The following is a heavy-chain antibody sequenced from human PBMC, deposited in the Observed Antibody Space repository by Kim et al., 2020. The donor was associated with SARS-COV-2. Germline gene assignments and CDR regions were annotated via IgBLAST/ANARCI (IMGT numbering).Heavy chain of an antibody. J-gene: IGHJ4*02. V-gene: IGHV3-30*18. Sequence: GGSLRLSCAASGFTFSSYGMHWVRQAPGRGLEWVAVISYDGSNKYYADSVKGRFTISRDNSKNTLYLQMNSLRAEDTAVYYCAKEDYGDYELPAYYFDYWGQGTLVTVSS. CDR3: AKEDYGDYELPAYYFDY. D-gene: IGHD4-17*01. CDR1: GFTFSSYG. CDR2: ISYDGSNK.